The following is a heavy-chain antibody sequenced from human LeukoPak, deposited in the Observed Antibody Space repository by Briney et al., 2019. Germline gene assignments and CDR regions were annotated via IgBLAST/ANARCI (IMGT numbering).Heavy chain of an antibody. V-gene: IGHV1-69*13. CDR1: GGTFSIYA. CDR2: IIPIFGTA. J-gene: IGHJ3*02. Sequence: SVNVSCKASGGTFSIYAISWGRQAPGQGREWMGGIIPIFGTANYAQKFQGRVTTTADDSTRTAYMELSSLRAEDTAVYYCARETRSESNWKAWRFDIWGQGTMVTVSS. CDR3: ARETRSESNWKAWRFDI. D-gene: IGHD1-1*01.